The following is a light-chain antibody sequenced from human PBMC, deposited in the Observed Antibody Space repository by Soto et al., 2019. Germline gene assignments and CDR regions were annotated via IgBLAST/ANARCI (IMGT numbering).Light chain of an antibody. CDR2: GVS. CDR3: QQYGNSPLT. V-gene: IGKV3-20*01. CDR1: QSVRSDY. J-gene: IGKJ4*01. Sequence: EIVLTQSPGTLSLSPGERATLSCRASQSVRSDYFAWYQQKPGQAPRVIIFGVSTRATGIPDRFSGSGSGTDFNLTISRLEPEDFALYYCQQYGNSPLTFGGGTKVEIK.